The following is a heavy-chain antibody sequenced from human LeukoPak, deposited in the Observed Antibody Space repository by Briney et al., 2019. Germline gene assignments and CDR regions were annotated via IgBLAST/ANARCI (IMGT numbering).Heavy chain of an antibody. Sequence: GSLRLSCAASGFTFSSYGMHWVRQAPGKGLEWVAVIWYDGSNKYYADSVKGRFTISRDNSKNTLYLQMNSLRAEDTAVYYCAREYTYYYDSSGYHYYYYYGMDVWGQGTTVTVSS. J-gene: IGHJ6*02. CDR2: IWYDGSNK. CDR3: AREYTYYYDSSGYHYYYYYGMDV. D-gene: IGHD3-22*01. V-gene: IGHV3-33*01. CDR1: GFTFSSYG.